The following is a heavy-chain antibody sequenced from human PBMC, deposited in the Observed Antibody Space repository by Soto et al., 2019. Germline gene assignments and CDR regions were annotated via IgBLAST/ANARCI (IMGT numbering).Heavy chain of an antibody. D-gene: IGHD3-10*01. Sequence: GXSGKVSCKASGYTFTSDGISWVRQAPGQGLEWMGWISAYNGNTNYAQKLQGRVTMTTDTSTSTAYMELRSLRSDDTAVYYCARDLACYYGSGMPENYYYYGMDVWGQGTTVTVSS. J-gene: IGHJ6*02. CDR1: GYTFTSDG. CDR2: ISAYNGNT. V-gene: IGHV1-18*01. CDR3: ARDLACYYGSGMPENYYYYGMDV.